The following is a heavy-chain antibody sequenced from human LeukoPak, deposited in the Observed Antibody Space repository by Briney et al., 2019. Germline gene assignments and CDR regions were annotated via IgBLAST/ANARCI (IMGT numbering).Heavy chain of an antibody. CDR1: GGSISNSDYY. J-gene: IGHJ5*02. CDR2: IYYSGST. CDR3: ARGGNCSGGTCYSDRGWFDP. D-gene: IGHD2-15*01. Sequence: PSETLSLTCTVSGGSISNSDYYWGWIRQPPGKGLEWIGSIYYSGSTYYNPSLKSRVTISVDTSKNQFSLKLSSVTAADTAVYYCARGGNCSGGTCYSDRGWFDPWGQGTLVTVSS. V-gene: IGHV4-39*07.